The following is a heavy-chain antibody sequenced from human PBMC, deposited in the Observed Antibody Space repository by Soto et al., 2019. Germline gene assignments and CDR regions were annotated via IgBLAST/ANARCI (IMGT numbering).Heavy chain of an antibody. J-gene: IGHJ4*02. Sequence: EVQLMESGGGLVQPGGSLRLSCAASAFTFTNYWTHWVRQAPGKGLVWVSCISGDGSETTYADSVKGRFTLSRDNAKXXXXXXXXXXXXXXXXXXXXXXXXRXXXIDFDSWGQGTLVTVSS. CDR3: XXXXRXXXIDFDS. CDR2: ISGDGSET. V-gene: IGHV3-74*01. CDR1: AFTFTNYW.